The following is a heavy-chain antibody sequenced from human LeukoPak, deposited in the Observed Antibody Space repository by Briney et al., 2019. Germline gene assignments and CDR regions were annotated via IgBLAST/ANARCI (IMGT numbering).Heavy chain of an antibody. V-gene: IGHV3-7*01. J-gene: IGHJ6*02. Sequence: GGSLRLSCAASGFIFSSSWMNWVRQAPGKGLEWVANIKPDGSEKYYVDSVKGRFTISRDNAKNSVSLQMNSLRTEDTAVYYCLRCMDVWGQGTTVTVSS. CDR3: LRCMDV. CDR2: IKPDGSEK. CDR1: GFIFSSSW.